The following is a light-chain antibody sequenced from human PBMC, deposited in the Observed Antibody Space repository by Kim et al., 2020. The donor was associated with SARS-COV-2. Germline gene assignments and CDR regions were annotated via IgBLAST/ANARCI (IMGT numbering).Light chain of an antibody. CDR2: GAS. Sequence: EIVLTQSPGTLSLSPGERATLSCRASQSVSSSYLAWYQHKPGQAPRLLMYGASSRATGIPDRFSGSGSGTDFTLTISRLEPEDFAVYYCQQYGSSPRTFGQGTKVDIK. CDR1: QSVSSSY. J-gene: IGKJ1*01. CDR3: QQYGSSPRT. V-gene: IGKV3-20*01.